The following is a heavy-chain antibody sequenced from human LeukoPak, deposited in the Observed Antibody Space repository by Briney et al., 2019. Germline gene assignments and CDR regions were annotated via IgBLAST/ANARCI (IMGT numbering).Heavy chain of an antibody. Sequence: SETLSLTCTVSGGSISTYYWSWIRQPPGKGLEWIAYIYYSGSTNYNPSLKSRVTISVDTSKNQFSLKLSSVTAADTAVYYCARGDYCAGGCYYLWGQGTLVTVSS. J-gene: IGHJ5*02. D-gene: IGHD2-21*02. CDR3: ARGDYCAGGCYYL. CDR1: GGSISTYY. V-gene: IGHV4-59*01. CDR2: IYYSGST.